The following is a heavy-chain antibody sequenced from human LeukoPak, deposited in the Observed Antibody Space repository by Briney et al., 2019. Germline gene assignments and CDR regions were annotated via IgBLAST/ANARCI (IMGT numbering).Heavy chain of an antibody. J-gene: IGHJ6*02. CDR1: GFTFSSYA. V-gene: IGHV3-23*01. CDR2: ISGSGGST. D-gene: IGHD6-19*01. CDR3: AKGAVVGYYYYYGMDV. Sequence: GGSLRLSCAASGFTFSSYAMSWVRQAPGKGLEWVSVISGSGGSTYYADSVKGRFTVSRDNSKNTLYLQMNSLRAEDTAVYYCAKGAVVGYYYYYGMDVWGQGTMVTVSS.